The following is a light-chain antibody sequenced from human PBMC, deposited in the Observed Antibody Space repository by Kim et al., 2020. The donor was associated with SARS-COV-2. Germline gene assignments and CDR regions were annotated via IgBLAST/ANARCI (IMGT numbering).Light chain of an antibody. V-gene: IGKV3-20*01. J-gene: IGKJ5*01. CDR2: GAS. Sequence: EIVLTQSPGTLSLSPGERATLSCRASQSVSSSYLAWYQQKSGQAPRLLIYGASTRATGIPDRFSGSGSGTDFTLTITRLEPEDFAVYYCQQYDSSPITFGQGTRLEIK. CDR1: QSVSSSY. CDR3: QQYDSSPIT.